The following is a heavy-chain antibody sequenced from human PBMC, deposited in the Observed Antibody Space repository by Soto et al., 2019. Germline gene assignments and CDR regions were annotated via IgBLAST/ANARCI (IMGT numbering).Heavy chain of an antibody. CDR3: ARSRFSSSWYPDY. CDR2: VTSTGSP. CDR1: GGSITTGKHY. Sequence: SQTLSLTCSVSGGSITTGKHYLSWIRQLPGQGLQWIGLVTSTGSPHYNPSLQSRGTISLDTSKNQFSLKLSSVTAADTAVYYCARSRFSSSWYPDYWGQGTLVTVSS. D-gene: IGHD6-13*01. J-gene: IGHJ4*02. V-gene: IGHV4-31*02.